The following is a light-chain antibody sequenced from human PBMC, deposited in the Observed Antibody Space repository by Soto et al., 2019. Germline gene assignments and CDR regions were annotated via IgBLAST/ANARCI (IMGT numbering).Light chain of an antibody. CDR2: DAS. CDR3: QQYDGSPRT. CDR1: QNRSSNS. V-gene: IGKV3-20*01. Sequence: EIALTQSPDTRSLSPCERATLSCRASQNRSSNSLAWYQQKPGQAPRLLIHDASSRQTGIPARFSGSGSGTDFTLTISRLEPEDFAVYYCQQYDGSPRTFGQGTKVDI. J-gene: IGKJ1*01.